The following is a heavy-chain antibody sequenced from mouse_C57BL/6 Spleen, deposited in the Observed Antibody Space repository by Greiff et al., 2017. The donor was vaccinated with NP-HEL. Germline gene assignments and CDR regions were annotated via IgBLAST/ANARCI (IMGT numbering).Heavy chain of an antibody. V-gene: IGHV1-76*01. Sequence: QVQLQQSGAELVRPGASVKLSCKASGYTFTDYYINWVKQRPGQGLEWIARIYPGSGNTYYNEKFKGKATLTAEKSSSTAYMQLSSLTSEDSAVYFCAKGYSPGYYFDYWGQGTTLTVSS. D-gene: IGHD2-3*01. CDR2: IYPGSGNT. CDR1: GYTFTDYY. CDR3: AKGYSPGYYFDY. J-gene: IGHJ2*01.